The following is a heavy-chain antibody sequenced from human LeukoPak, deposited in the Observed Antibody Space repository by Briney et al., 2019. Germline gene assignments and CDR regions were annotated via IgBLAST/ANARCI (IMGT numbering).Heavy chain of an antibody. D-gene: IGHD2-2*01. CDR3: AREVPAATDAFDI. CDR2: ISSSSYI. V-gene: IGHV3-21*01. Sequence: PGGSLRLSCAASGFTFSSYSMNWVRQAPGKGLEWVSSISSSSYIYYADSVKGRFTISRDNAKNSLYLQMNSLRAEDTAVYYCAREVPAATDAFDIWGQGTMVTVSS. CDR1: GFTFSSYS. J-gene: IGHJ3*02.